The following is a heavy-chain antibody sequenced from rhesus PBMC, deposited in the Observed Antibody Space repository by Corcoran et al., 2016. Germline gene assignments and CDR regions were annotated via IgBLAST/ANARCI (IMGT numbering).Heavy chain of an antibody. V-gene: IGHV4-80*01. Sequence: QVQLQESGPGLVKPSETLSLTCAVSGGSFSSYWWSWIHQPPGKGLEWIGEVNGNSGSTNYNPSLKSRVTISKDASKNQFSLRLSSVTAADTAVYYCARYIATAFGYWGQGVLVTVSS. D-gene: IGHD6-25*01. CDR2: VNGNSGST. CDR1: GGSFSSYW. J-gene: IGHJ4*01. CDR3: ARYIATAFGY.